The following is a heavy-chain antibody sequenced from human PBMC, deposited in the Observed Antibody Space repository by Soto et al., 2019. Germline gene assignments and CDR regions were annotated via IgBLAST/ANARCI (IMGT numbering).Heavy chain of an antibody. CDR1: GLSLSTSGEA. Sequence: QITLKESGPTLVKPTQTLTLTCTFSGLSLSTSGEAVGWNRQPPAKALEWLAPVYWDDDKPYNPTLKTRLTITEDTAKNQVVLALTNMDPVDTATYYCAHYVASSPAGWFDPWGQGILVTVYS. V-gene: IGHV2-5*02. CDR3: AHYVASSPAGWFDP. J-gene: IGHJ5*02. D-gene: IGHD3-10*02. CDR2: VYWDDDK.